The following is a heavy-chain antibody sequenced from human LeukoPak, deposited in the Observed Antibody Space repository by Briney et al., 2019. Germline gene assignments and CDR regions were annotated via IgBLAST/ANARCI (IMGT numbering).Heavy chain of an antibody. V-gene: IGHV4-30-4*08. D-gene: IGHD2-2*02. Sequence: SQTLSLTCTVSGGSISSGDYYWSWIRQPPGKGLEWIGYIYYSGSTYYNPSLKSRVTISVDTSENQFSLKLTSVTAADTALYFCARHSRRCSSTTCYTGAFDTWGPGTVVTVSS. CDR2: IYYSGST. CDR3: ARHSRRCSSTTCYTGAFDT. CDR1: GGSISSGDYY. J-gene: IGHJ3*02.